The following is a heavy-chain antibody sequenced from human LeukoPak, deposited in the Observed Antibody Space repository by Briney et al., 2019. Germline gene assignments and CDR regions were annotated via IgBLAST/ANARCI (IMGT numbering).Heavy chain of an antibody. D-gene: IGHD3-22*01. V-gene: IGHV4-38-2*02. CDR2: IYHSGST. Sequence: SETLSHTCAVYGGSFSGYYWGWIRQPPGKGLEWIGSIYHSGSTSYNPSLKSRVTISVDTSKNQFSLKLSPVTAADTALYYCAREIHYDSSGQRSLHAFDIWGQGTMVTVSS. CDR3: AREIHYDSSGQRSLHAFDI. J-gene: IGHJ3*02. CDR1: GGSFSGYY.